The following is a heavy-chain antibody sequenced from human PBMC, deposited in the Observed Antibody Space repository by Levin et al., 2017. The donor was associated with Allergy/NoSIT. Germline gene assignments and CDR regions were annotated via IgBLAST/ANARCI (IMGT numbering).Heavy chain of an antibody. CDR3: VIARDTSRPFDY. D-gene: IGHD6-13*01. CDR1: GFTVSSNY. V-gene: IGHV3-53*01. Sequence: PGGSLRLSCAASGFTVSSNYMTWVRQAPGKGLEWVSVIYSGGSTYYADSVKGRFTISRDNSKNTLYLQMNSLRAEDTALYYCVIARDTSRPFDYWGQGSLVTVSS. J-gene: IGHJ4*02. CDR2: IYSGGST.